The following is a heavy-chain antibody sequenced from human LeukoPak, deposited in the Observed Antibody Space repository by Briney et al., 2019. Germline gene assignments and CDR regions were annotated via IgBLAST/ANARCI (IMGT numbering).Heavy chain of an antibody. CDR3: ATIPTRGADY. V-gene: IGHV4-59*11. Sequence: SETLSLTCTVSGGSISSHYWSWIRQPPGKGLEWIGYIYYSGSTNYNPSLKSRVTISVDTSKNQFSLKLSSVTAADTAVYYCATIPTRGADYWGQGTLVTASS. J-gene: IGHJ4*02. D-gene: IGHD1-26*01. CDR1: GGSISSHY. CDR2: IYYSGST.